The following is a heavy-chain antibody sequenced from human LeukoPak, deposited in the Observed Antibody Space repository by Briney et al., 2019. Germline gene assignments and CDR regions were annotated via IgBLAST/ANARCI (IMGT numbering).Heavy chain of an antibody. V-gene: IGHV3-30*03. D-gene: IGHD6-19*01. Sequence: GGSLRLSCTASGFTFSSYDMHWVRQAPGKGLEWVAVISYDGSNEYYVDSVKGRFTFSRDNSKNTLYLQMNTLRAEDTAVYYCGRRGDGSGWTIGYWGQGTLVTVSP. J-gene: IGHJ4*02. CDR3: GRRGDGSGWTIGY. CDR1: GFTFSSYD. CDR2: ISYDGSNE.